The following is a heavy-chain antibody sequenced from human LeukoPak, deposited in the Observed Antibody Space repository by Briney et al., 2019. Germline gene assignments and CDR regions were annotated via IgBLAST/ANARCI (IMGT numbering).Heavy chain of an antibody. CDR1: GFTFSSYE. CDR3: ARRYCSSTSCLIDY. J-gene: IGHJ4*02. V-gene: IGHV3-48*03. Sequence: GGSLRLSCAASGFTFSSYEMDWVRQAPGKGLEWVSYISSSGTTIYYADSVKGRFTISRDNAKNSLYLQMNSLRAEDTAVCYCARRYCSSTSCLIDYWGQGTLVTVSS. D-gene: IGHD2-2*01. CDR2: ISSSGTTI.